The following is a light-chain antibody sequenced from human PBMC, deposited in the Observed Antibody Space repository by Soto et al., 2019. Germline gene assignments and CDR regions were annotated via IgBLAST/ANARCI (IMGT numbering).Light chain of an antibody. Sequence: EIVLTQSPATLSLSPGDRATLSCRASYSISISLAWYQQSPGQSPRLLIYGASNRATGIPARFSGSGSGPDFTLTISRLEAEDFAVYCCQQRANWPLTFGGGTQGEIK. CDR1: YSISIS. J-gene: IGKJ4*01. CDR3: QQRANWPLT. CDR2: GAS. V-gene: IGKV3-11*01.